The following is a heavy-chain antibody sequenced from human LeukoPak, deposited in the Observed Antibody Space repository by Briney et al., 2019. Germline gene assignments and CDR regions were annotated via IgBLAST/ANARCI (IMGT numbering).Heavy chain of an antibody. Sequence: SETLSLTCAVYGGSFSGYYWSWIRQPPGKGLEWIGEINHSGSTNYNPSLKSRVTISVDTSKNHFSLKLSSVTAADTAVYYCARLVVVAAPVDYWGQGTLVTVSS. CDR2: INHSGST. V-gene: IGHV4-34*01. D-gene: IGHD2-15*01. J-gene: IGHJ4*02. CDR3: ARLVVVAAPVDY. CDR1: GGSFSGYY.